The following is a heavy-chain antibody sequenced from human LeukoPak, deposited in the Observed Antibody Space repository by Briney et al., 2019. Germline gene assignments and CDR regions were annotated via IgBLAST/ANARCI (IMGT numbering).Heavy chain of an antibody. CDR3: ARHSYGSGSYYFDY. D-gene: IGHD3-10*01. CDR1: GGSISSGDYY. Sequence: SQTLSLTCTVSGGSISSGDYYWSWIRQPPGKGLEWIGYIYYSGSTYHNSSLKSRVTISVDTSKNQFSLKLSSVTAADTAVYYCARHSYGSGSYYFDYWGQGTLVTVSS. CDR2: IYYSGST. V-gene: IGHV4-30-4*01. J-gene: IGHJ4*02.